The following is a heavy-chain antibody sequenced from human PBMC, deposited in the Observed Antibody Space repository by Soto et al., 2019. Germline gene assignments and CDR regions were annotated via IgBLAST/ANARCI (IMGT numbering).Heavy chain of an antibody. D-gene: IGHD5-18*01. J-gene: IGHJ3*01. CDR1: GYRFTSDA. CDR3: AREKYLDTRPAFDV. CDR2: VSPHNDNR. V-gene: IGHV1-18*04. Sequence: QVQLVQSGAALKRPGASVRLSCKASGYRFTSDAIVWVRQAPGQGLEWMGWVSPHNDNRNYAQKFRDRVTMTTDTSTSTAHMALRSLRSDDTAVYYCAREKYLDTRPAFDVWGQGTMVTVS.